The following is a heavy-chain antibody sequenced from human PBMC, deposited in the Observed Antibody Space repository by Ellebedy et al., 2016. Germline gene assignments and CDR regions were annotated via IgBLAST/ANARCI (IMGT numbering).Heavy chain of an antibody. CDR2: IYYSGST. D-gene: IGHD3-3*01. J-gene: IGHJ3*02. CDR3: ARDLEGVGGAFDI. CDR1: GGSISSYY. V-gene: IGHV4-59*01. Sequence: SETLSLXXTVSGGSISSYYWSWIRQPPGKGLEWIGYIYYSGSTNYNPSLKSRVTISVDTSKNQFSLKLSSVTAADTAVYYCARDLEGVGGAFDIWGQGTMVTVSS.